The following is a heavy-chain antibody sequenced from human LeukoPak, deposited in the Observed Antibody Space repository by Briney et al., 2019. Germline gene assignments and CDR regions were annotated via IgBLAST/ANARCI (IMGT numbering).Heavy chain of an antibody. J-gene: IGHJ4*02. D-gene: IGHD2-2*01. CDR1: GFTFSIYC. CDR3: VRDLRYCSSTSFYDPCFDY. V-gene: IGHV3-74*01. CDR2: LNSDGSST. Sequence: GGSLRLSCAASGFTFSIYCMHWVRQAPGEGLVWVSRLNSDGSSTGYADSVKGRFTISRDSAKTTPHLQMNSLRAEDTAVYYCVRDLRYCSSTSFYDPCFDYWGQGTLVTVSS.